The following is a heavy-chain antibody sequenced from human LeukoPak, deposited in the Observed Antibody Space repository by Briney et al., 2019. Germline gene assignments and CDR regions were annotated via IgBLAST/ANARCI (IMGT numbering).Heavy chain of an antibody. J-gene: IGHJ2*01. D-gene: IGHD2-2*01. V-gene: IGHV4-31*03. CDR3: ARDRAGDSGVVPAASYWYFDL. CDR2: IYYSGST. Sequence: PSETLSLTCTVSGGSISSGGYYWSWIRQHPGKGLEWIGYIYYSGSTYYNPSLKSRVTLSVDTSKNQFSLKLSSVAAADTAVYYCARDRAGDSGVVPAASYWYFDLWGRGTLVTVSS. CDR1: GGSISSGGYY.